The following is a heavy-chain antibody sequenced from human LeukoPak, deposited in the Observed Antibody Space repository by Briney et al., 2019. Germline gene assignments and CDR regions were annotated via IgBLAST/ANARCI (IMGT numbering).Heavy chain of an antibody. J-gene: IGHJ1*01. Sequence: ASVKVSCKASGYTFTGYYMHWVRQAPGQGLEWMGWINPNSGGTNYAQKFQGRVTMTRDTSISTAYMELSRLRSDDTAVYYCAVDYYDSREDFQHWGQGTLVTVSS. CDR3: AVDYYDSREDFQH. CDR2: INPNSGGT. CDR1: GYTFTGYY. V-gene: IGHV1-2*02. D-gene: IGHD3-22*01.